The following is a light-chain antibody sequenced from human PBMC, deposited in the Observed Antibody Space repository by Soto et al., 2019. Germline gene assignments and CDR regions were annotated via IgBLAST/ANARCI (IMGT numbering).Light chain of an antibody. CDR2: AAS. CDR1: QSIGGF. CDR3: QQSYSTPLT. V-gene: IGKV1-39*01. Sequence: DIQMTQSPSSLSVSVGDRVTITCRASQSIGGFLNWYQQKLGKAPKLLIYAASSLQSGVPSRFSGSGSGTDFTLTIRSLQPEDFATYYCQQSYSTPLTFXGGTKVDIK. J-gene: IGKJ4*01.